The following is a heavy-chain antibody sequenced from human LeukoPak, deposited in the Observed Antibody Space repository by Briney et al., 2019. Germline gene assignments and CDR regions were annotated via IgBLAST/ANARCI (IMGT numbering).Heavy chain of an antibody. V-gene: IGHV1-69*13. D-gene: IGHD2-2*01. CDR2: IIPIFGTA. J-gene: IGHJ4*02. CDR3: ARSSRKDIVVVPTPVFDY. CDR1: GGTFSSYA. Sequence: GASVKVSCKASGGTFSSYAISWVRQAPGQGLEWMGGIIPIFGTANYAQKFQRRVTITADESTSTAYMELSSLRSEDTAVYYCARSSRKDIVVVPTPVFDYWGQGTLVTVSS.